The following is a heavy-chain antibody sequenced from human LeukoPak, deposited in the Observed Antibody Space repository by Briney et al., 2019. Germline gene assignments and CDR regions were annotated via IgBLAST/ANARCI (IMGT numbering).Heavy chain of an antibody. CDR1: GFTFTDAY. CDR3: TTDAGYTSRWYNW. Sequence: PGGSLRLSCAASGFTFTDAYMTWVRQAPGKGPEWVGRIKSKSDGGTIEYGAPVKGRFTISRDDSQNTLYLQMNGLKSEDTALYYCTTDAGYTSRWYNWWGQGTLVTVSS. J-gene: IGHJ4*02. V-gene: IGHV3-15*01. CDR2: IKSKSDGGTI. D-gene: IGHD6-13*01.